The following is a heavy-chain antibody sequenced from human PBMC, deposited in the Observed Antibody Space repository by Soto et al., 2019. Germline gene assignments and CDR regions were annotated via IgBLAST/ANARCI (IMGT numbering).Heavy chain of an antibody. CDR3: ARVKRGVIKGSYYYYYGMDV. D-gene: IGHD3-10*01. CDR1: GGSFSGYY. Sequence: QVQLQQWGAGLLKPSETLSLTCAVYGGSFSGYYWSWIRQPPGKGLEWIGEINHSGSTDYNPSLKGGVTISVDTSKNQFSLKLSSVTAADTAVYYCARVKRGVIKGSYYYYYGMDVW. J-gene: IGHJ6*01. V-gene: IGHV4-34*01. CDR2: INHSGST.